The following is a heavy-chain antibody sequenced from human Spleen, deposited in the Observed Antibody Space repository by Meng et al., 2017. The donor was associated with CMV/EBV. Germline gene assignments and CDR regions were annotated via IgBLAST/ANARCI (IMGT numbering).Heavy chain of an antibody. J-gene: IGHJ4*02. D-gene: IGHD2-8*01. CDR1: GGSFSGYY. CDR2: INHSGST. Sequence: GSLRLSCAVYGGSFSGYYWSWIRQPPGKGLEWIGEINHSGSTNYNPSLKSRVTISVDTSRNQFSLKLSSVRAADTAVYYCVRAMGGCPNGVCYLDFLFDYWGQGTLVTVSS. V-gene: IGHV4-34*01. CDR3: VRAMGGCPNGVCYLDFLFDY.